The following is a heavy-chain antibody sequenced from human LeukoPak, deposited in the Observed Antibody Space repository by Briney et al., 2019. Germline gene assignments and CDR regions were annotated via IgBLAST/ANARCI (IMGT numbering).Heavy chain of an antibody. V-gene: IGHV3-21*05. D-gene: IGHD6-25*01. CDR3: ARDIAAVRMDV. CDR2: ISSSTSYI. J-gene: IGHJ6*02. CDR1: GFTFSSYS. Sequence: TGGSLRLSCAASGFTFSSYSMNCVRQAPGRGLEWVSYISSSTSYIHYANSVKGRFTISSNNSRNKNPMYLQMNSLSAEDTAVYYCARDIAAVRMDVWGQGTTVTVSS.